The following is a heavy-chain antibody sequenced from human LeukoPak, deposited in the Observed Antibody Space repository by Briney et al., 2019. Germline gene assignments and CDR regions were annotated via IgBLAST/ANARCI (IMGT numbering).Heavy chain of an antibody. J-gene: IGHJ3*02. CDR2: ISWNSGSI. CDR1: GFTFDDYA. CDR3: AREGGSFNAFDI. Sequence: GRSLRLSCAASGFTFDDYAMQWVRQAPGKGLEWVSGISWNSGSIGYADSVKGRFAISRDNAKNSQYLQMNSLRAEDTALYYCAREGGSFNAFDIWGQGTMVTVSS. D-gene: IGHD1-26*01. V-gene: IGHV3-9*01.